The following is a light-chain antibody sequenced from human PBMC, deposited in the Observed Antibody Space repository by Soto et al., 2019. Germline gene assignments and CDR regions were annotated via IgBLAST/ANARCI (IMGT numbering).Light chain of an antibody. CDR3: QQYDNFPQT. J-gene: IGKJ1*01. CDR2: DAS. V-gene: IGKV1-33*01. Sequence: DIQMTQSPSSLSASVGDRVTITCQASQDIRKHLAWYQQNPGKAPKLLISDASDLQTGDPSRFSGRGSGADYFFSISSLQPADVGTYYCQQYDNFPQTFGQGTRVDIK. CDR1: QDIRKH.